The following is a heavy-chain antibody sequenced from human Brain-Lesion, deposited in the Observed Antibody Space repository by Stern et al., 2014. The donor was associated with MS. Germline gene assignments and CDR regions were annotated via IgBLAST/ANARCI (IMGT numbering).Heavy chain of an antibody. CDR3: ARDPRRGGLSGYYHGMDV. Sequence: QVQLQESGPGLVKPSGTLSLTCAVSGASISNTQWWTWVRQSPGTGLEWIGEIYQSGSANYNPSLRSRVTISVDRSKNSFSLKLNSVTAADTAVYYCARDPRRGGLSGYYHGMDVWGQGTTVTVSS. CDR1: GASISNTQW. V-gene: IGHV4-4*02. D-gene: IGHD3-10*01. J-gene: IGHJ6*02. CDR2: IYQSGSA.